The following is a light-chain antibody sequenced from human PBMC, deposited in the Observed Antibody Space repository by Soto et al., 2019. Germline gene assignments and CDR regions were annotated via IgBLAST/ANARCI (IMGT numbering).Light chain of an antibody. CDR2: EGN. CDR1: SSDVGTYNL. J-gene: IGLJ3*02. CDR3: CSYATTNTRV. Sequence: QSALTHPASVSASPGQSITISCTGTSSDVGTYNLVSWYQHHPGKAPKLIIYEGNKRPSGVSNRFSGSKSGNTASLTISGLQAEDEADYYCCSYATTNTRVFGGGTKLTVL. V-gene: IGLV2-23*01.